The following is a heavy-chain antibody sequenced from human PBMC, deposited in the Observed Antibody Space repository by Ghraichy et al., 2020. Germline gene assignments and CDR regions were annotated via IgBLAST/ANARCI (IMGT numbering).Heavy chain of an antibody. V-gene: IGHV4-39*01. CDR1: GGSISSSSYY. CDR2: IYYSGST. Sequence: SETLSLTCTVSGGSISSSSYYWGWIRQPPGKGLEWIGIIYYSGSTYYNPSLKSRVTISVDTSKNQFSLKLSSVTAADTAVYYCARFRDDFWSGYYGDYWGQGTLVTVSS. D-gene: IGHD3-3*01. CDR3: ARFRDDFWSGYYGDY. J-gene: IGHJ4*02.